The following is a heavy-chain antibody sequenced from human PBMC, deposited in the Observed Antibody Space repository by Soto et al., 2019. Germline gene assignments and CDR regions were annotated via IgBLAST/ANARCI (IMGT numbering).Heavy chain of an antibody. V-gene: IGHV4-59*08. D-gene: IGHD3-22*01. CDR3: GAYDSGGYI. CDR1: GASISSYF. CDR2: IYYSGTT. J-gene: IGHJ4*02. Sequence: QVQLQESGPGLVKASETLSLTCTVSGASISSYFWNWIRQSPGKGLEYIGYIYYSGTTYYNPSLMGRVNSSVETAKKQISLTLTSVTAAETAVYYCGAYDSGGYIWGQGTLVSVSS.